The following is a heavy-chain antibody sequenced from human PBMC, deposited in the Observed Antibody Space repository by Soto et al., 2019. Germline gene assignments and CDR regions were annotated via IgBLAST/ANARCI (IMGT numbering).Heavy chain of an antibody. CDR2: IIPILGIA. Sequence: QVQLVQSGAEVKKPGSSVKVSCKASGGTFSSYTISWVRQAPGQGLEWMGRIIPILGIANYAQKFQGRVTITADKSTSTAYMELSSLISEDTAVYYCARVLYCSGGRCYSGAFDIWGQGTMVTVSS. CDR1: GGTFSSYT. CDR3: ARVLYCSGGRCYSGAFDI. J-gene: IGHJ3*02. D-gene: IGHD2-15*01. V-gene: IGHV1-69*02.